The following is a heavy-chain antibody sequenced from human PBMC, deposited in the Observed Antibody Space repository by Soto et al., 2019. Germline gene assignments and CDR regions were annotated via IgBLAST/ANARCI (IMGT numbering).Heavy chain of an antibody. J-gene: IGHJ6*02. V-gene: IGHV1-2*02. CDR1: GYTFTGYY. CDR2: INPNSGGT. CDR3: AGRAGYCSGGSCWGSHYYGMDV. D-gene: IGHD2-15*01. Sequence: ASVKVSCKASGYTFTGYYMHWVRQAPGQGLEWMGWINPNSGGTNYAQKFQGRDTMTRDTSISTAYMELSSLRSEDTAVYYCAGRAGYCSGGSCWGSHYYGMDVWGQGTTVTVSS.